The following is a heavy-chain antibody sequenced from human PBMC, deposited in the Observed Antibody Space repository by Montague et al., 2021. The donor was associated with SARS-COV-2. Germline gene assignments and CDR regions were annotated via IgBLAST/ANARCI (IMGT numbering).Heavy chain of an antibody. V-gene: IGHV4-61*02. CDR3: ARDYGDYSYYYGLDV. J-gene: IGHJ6*02. CDR2: IYSSGST. D-gene: IGHD4-17*01. Sequence: TLSLTCTVSGGSIRSGSYYWSWIRQPAGKGLEWIGRIYSSGSTNYNPSLKSRVTMSVDTSKNQFSLKVSSMTAADTAVYYCARDYGDYSYYYGLDVWGQGTTVTVSS. CDR1: GGSIRSGSYY.